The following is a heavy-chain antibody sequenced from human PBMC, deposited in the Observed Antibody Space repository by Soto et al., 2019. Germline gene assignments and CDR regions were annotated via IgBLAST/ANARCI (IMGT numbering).Heavy chain of an antibody. D-gene: IGHD5-12*01. V-gene: IGHV2-5*02. Sequence: QITLKESGPTQVKPTQTLTLTCTFSGFSLTTSGVGVGWIRQPPGKALEWLAVIYWGDDQRYSPSLKNRLTITKDTSKNQVVLAMTDMDPVDTGTYFCARRRIYNGYDSWGQGTLVTVSS. J-gene: IGHJ1*01. CDR1: GFSLTTSGVG. CDR3: ARRRIYNGYDS. CDR2: IYWGDDQ.